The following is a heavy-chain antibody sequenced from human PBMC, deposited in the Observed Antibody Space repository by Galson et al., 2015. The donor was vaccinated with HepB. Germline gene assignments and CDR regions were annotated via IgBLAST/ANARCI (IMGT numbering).Heavy chain of an antibody. CDR1: GFIFSSHW. Sequence: SLRLSCAASGFIFSSHWMTWVRQAPGKGLEWVANIKQDGSEKYYVDSVKGRFTISRDNAKKSLYLQMNSLRVEDAAVYYCASYDYTNFDYWGQGTLVSVS. CDR2: IKQDGSEK. CDR3: ASYDYTNFDY. D-gene: IGHD4-11*01. V-gene: IGHV3-7*01. J-gene: IGHJ4*02.